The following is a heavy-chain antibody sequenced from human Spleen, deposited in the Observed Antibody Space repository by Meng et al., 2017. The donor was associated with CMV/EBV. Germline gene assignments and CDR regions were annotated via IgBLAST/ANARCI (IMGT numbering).Heavy chain of an antibody. J-gene: IGHJ6*02. CDR1: GFTFSSSG. CDR3: ARERYSSTSHGMDV. Sequence: GESLKISCAASGFTFSSSGMHWARQAPGKGLEWVAFIRYDGSNKYYADSVKGRFTISRDNSKNTLYLQMNSLRAEDTAVYYCARERYSSTSHGMDVWGQGTTVTVSS. D-gene: IGHD6-13*01. CDR2: IRYDGSNK. V-gene: IGHV3-30*02.